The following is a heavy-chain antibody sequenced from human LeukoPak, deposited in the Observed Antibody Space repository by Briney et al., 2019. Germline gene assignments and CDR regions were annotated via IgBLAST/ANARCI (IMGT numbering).Heavy chain of an antibody. CDR1: GFTFSNYA. Sequence: GGSLRLSCAASGFTFSNYAMHWVRQAPGKGLEYVSAINSNGGGTYYVDSVKGRFTISRDNSENMLYLQMGSLRAEDMAVYYCVRVGSSGSFDYWGQGALATVSS. V-gene: IGHV3-64*02. CDR2: INSNGGGT. CDR3: VRVGSSGSFDY. D-gene: IGHD3-10*01. J-gene: IGHJ4*02.